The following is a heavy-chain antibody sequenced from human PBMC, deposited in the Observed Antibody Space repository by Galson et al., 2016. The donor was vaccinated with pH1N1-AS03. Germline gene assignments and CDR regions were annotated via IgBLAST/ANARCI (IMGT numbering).Heavy chain of an antibody. CDR3: ARAHYNAGYVPDF. V-gene: IGHV1-18*04. Sequence: SVKVSCKASGYSFPTYSFNWVRQASGQGLEWLGWISAYSGDTHYARKFQGRVTLTTDTSTSTAYMELRSLTSDDTAVYYCARAHYNAGYVPDFWGQGTLVTVSS. D-gene: IGHD3-10*01. CDR2: ISAYSGDT. CDR1: GYSFPTYS. J-gene: IGHJ4*02.